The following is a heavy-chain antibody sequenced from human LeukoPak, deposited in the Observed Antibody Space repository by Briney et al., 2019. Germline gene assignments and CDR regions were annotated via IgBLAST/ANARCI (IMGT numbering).Heavy chain of an antibody. CDR1: GGSLSSYY. D-gene: IGHD3-22*01. CDR3: AREGPDYYDSSGYFLNWFDP. CDR2: IYYSGST. J-gene: IGHJ5*02. V-gene: IGHV4-59*01. Sequence: SETLSLTCTVSGGSLSSYYWSWIRQPPGKGLEWIGYIYYSGSTNYNPSLKSRVTISVDTSKNQFSLKLSSVTAADTAVYYCAREGPDYYDSSGYFLNWFDPWGQGTLVTVSS.